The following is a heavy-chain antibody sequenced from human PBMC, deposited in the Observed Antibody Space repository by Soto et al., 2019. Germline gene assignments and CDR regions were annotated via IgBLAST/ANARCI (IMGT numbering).Heavy chain of an antibody. D-gene: IGHD1-26*01. CDR1: GFSFSSYD. J-gene: IGHJ3*02. V-gene: IGHV3-33*01. CDR3: ASGASRAFYI. Sequence: QVQLVESGGGVVQPGRSLTLSCAASGFSFSSYDMHWVRQAPGKGLEWVAVIWYDGSNKYYADSVKGRFTISRDNSKNALYLQMNSLRAEDTAVYYCASGASRAFYIWGQGTMVTVSS. CDR2: IWYDGSNK.